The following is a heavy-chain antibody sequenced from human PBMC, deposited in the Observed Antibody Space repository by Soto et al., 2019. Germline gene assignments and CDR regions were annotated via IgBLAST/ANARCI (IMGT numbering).Heavy chain of an antibody. J-gene: IGHJ6*03. CDR3: TRGNMVRGEDNYYYMDV. Sequence: GGSLRLSCTASGFTFGDYAMSWFRQAPGKGLEWVGFIRSKAYGGTTEYAASVKGRFTISRDDSKSIAYLQMNSLKTEDTAVYYCTRGNMVRGEDNYYYMDVWGKGTTVTVSS. CDR1: GFTFGDYA. D-gene: IGHD3-10*01. CDR2: IRSKAYGGTT. V-gene: IGHV3-49*03.